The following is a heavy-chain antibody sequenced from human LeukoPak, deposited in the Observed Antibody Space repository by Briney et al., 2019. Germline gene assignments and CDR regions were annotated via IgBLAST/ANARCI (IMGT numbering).Heavy chain of an antibody. D-gene: IGHD2-2*01. CDR3: ARDTRGESDY. J-gene: IGHJ4*02. CDR2: ISGSGGST. V-gene: IGHV3-23*01. CDR1: GFTFSSYA. Sequence: GRSLRLSCAASGFTFSSYAMGWVRQAPGKGLEWVSAISGSGGSTYYADSVKGRFTISRDNAKNSLYLQMNSLRAEDTAVYYCARDTRGESDYWGQGTLVTVSS.